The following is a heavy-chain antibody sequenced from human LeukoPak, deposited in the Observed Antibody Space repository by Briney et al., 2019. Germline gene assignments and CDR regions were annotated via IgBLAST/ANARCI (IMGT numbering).Heavy chain of an antibody. CDR3: ARGHHVVVATATWASDAFDL. J-gene: IGHJ3*01. CDR2: IYPGDSDS. D-gene: IGHD2-21*02. Sequence: GESLKISCKGSGSNFTSHWIGWVRQLPGKGLEWMGIIYPGDSDSRQSPSLRGQVTISADKSINTAYLQWNSLKASDTAMYYCARGHHVVVATATWASDAFDLWGQGTMVTVSS. V-gene: IGHV5-51*01. CDR1: GSNFTSHW.